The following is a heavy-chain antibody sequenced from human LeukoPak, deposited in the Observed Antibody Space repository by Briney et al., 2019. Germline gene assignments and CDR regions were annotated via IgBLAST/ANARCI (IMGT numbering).Heavy chain of an antibody. Sequence: GGSLRLSCAASGFKFRDFWMSWVRQAPGKGLEWLANIREDGSEKYYAESVKGRFTISRDNTRTLLFLHLSSVRVEDTAVYYCARWDGQLFEWNMDVWGKGTTVTVSS. J-gene: IGHJ6*04. CDR1: GFKFRDFW. CDR3: ARWDGQLFEWNMDV. D-gene: IGHD6-6*01. CDR2: IREDGSEK. V-gene: IGHV3-7*01.